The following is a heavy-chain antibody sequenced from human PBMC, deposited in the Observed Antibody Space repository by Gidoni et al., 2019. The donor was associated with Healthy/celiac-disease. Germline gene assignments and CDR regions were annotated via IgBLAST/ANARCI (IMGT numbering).Heavy chain of an antibody. Sequence: EVQLVESGGGLVQPGRTLKLSCSASGFTLDDYAMHWVRQAPGKGLGWVSGSRWNSGSIGYADSVKGRFTISRDNAKNSLYLQMNSLRAEDTALYYCATDVDTAMLGYFDYWGQGTLVTVSS. CDR2: SRWNSGSI. CDR3: ATDVDTAMLGYFDY. J-gene: IGHJ4*02. D-gene: IGHD5-18*01. V-gene: IGHV3-9*01. CDR1: GFTLDDYA.